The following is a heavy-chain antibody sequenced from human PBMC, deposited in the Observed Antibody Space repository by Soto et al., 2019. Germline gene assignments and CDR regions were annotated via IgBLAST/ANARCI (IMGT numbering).Heavy chain of an antibody. CDR3: AVLIRERQADY. CDR2: IIPILGIT. D-gene: IGHD1-1*01. CDR1: GYTFTSYA. V-gene: IGHV1-69*04. Sequence: SVKVSCKASGYTFTSYAMHWVRQAPGQGLEWMGRIIPILGITNYAQKFQGRVTITADKSTSTAYMELSSLRSEDTAVYYCAVLIRERQADYWGQGTLVTVSS. J-gene: IGHJ4*02.